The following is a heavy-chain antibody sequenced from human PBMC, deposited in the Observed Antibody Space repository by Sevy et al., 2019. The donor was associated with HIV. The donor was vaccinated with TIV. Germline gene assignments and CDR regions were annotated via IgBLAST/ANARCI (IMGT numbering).Heavy chain of an antibody. CDR1: GYTFTSYG. CDR3: GSDDGPRDYDFWSGYYLLYYYYGMDV. D-gene: IGHD3-3*01. J-gene: IGHJ6*02. V-gene: IGHV1-18*01. Sequence: ASVKVSCKASGYTFTSYGISWVRQAPGQGLEWMGWISAYNGNTNYAQKLQGRVTMTTDTSTSTAYMELRSLRSDDTAVYYCGSDDGPRDYDFWSGYYLLYYYYGMDVWGQGTTVTVSS. CDR2: ISAYNGNT.